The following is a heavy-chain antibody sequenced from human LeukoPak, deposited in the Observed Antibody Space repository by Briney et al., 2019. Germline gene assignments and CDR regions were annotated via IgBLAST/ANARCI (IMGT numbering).Heavy chain of an antibody. Sequence: SETLSLTCAVYGGSFSGYYWSWIRQPPGKGLEWIGEINHSGSTNYNPSLKSRVTISVDTSKNQFSLKLSSVTAADTAVYYCARASRSPMTLSPYYYYYYMDVWGKGTTVTVSS. V-gene: IGHV4-34*01. J-gene: IGHJ6*03. CDR3: ARASRSPMTLSPYYYYYYMDV. D-gene: IGHD3-22*01. CDR1: GGSFSGYY. CDR2: INHSGST.